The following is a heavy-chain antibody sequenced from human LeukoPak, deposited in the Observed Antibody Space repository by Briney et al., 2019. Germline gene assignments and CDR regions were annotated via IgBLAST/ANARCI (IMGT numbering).Heavy chain of an antibody. D-gene: IGHD3-10*01. V-gene: IGHV4-59*08. CDR2: IYYSGST. CDR3: ATTPSYYGSGSYNGAFDI. J-gene: IGHJ3*02. Sequence: SETLSLTCTVSGGSISSYYWSWVRQPPGKGLEWIGYIYYSGSTNYNPSLKSRVTISVDTSKNQFSLKLSSVTAADTAVYYCATTPSYYGSGSYNGAFDIWGQGTMVTVSS. CDR1: GGSISSYY.